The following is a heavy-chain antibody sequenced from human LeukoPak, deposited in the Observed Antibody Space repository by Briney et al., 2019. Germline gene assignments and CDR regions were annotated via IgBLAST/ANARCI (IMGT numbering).Heavy chain of an antibody. D-gene: IGHD2-2*01. CDR2: IYYSGST. J-gene: IGHJ4*02. CDR1: GGSIRSYY. Sequence: SETLSLTCTVSGGSIRSYYWSWIRQPPGKGLEWIGYIYYSGSTNYNPSLKSRVTISVDTSKNQFSLKLSSVTAADTAVYYCASSRLGRFDYWGQGTLVTVSS. V-gene: IGHV4-59*01. CDR3: ASSRLGRFDY.